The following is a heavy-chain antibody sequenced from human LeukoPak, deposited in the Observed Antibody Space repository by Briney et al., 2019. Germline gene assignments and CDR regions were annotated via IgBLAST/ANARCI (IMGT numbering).Heavy chain of an antibody. Sequence: SETLSLTCTVSGGSISSSSYYWGWIRQPPGKGLEWIGSIYYSGSTYYNPSLKSRVTISVDTSKNQFSLKLSSVTAADTALYYCARQSQWLVHFDYWGQGTLVTVSS. CDR3: ARQSQWLVHFDY. CDR2: IYYSGST. CDR1: GGSISSSSYY. D-gene: IGHD6-19*01. J-gene: IGHJ4*02. V-gene: IGHV4-39*01.